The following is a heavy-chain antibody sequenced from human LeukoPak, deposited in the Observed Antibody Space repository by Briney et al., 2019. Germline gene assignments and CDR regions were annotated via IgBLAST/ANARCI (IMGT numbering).Heavy chain of an antibody. J-gene: IGHJ4*02. Sequence: PSETLSLTCTVSGDSINSLDLWSWVRQPPGKGLEWIGEMYLSGTTHSNPPVKSRVTISIDKSKNQFFLNLSSVIAADTAVYYCAGLVGRYSSGLYYYYFDYWGQGTLVTVSS. D-gene: IGHD3-22*01. CDR2: MYLSGTT. CDR1: GDSINSLDL. CDR3: AGLVGRYSSGLYYYYFDY. V-gene: IGHV4-4*02.